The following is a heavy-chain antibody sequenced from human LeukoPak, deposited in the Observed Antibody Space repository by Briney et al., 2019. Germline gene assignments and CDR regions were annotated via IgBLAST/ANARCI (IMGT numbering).Heavy chain of an antibody. CDR1: GYTFTSYG. J-gene: IGHJ4*02. D-gene: IGHD3-3*01. CDR2: ISAYNGNT. Sequence: ASVKVSCKASGYTFTSYGISWVRQAPGQGLEWMGWISAYNGNTNYAQKLQGRVTMTTDTSTSTAYMELRSLRSDDTAVYYCARDSGCGTIFGVRTGYWGQGTLVTVSS. CDR3: ARDSGCGTIFGVRTGY. V-gene: IGHV1-18*01.